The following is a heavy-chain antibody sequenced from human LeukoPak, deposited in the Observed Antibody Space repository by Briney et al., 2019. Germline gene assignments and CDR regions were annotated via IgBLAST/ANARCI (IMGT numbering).Heavy chain of an antibody. V-gene: IGHV3-66*01. CDR2: IYSGVST. CDR3: ARDRITVLRGVTYLAYFDY. D-gene: IGHD3-10*01. Sequence: PGGSLRLSCAASGFTVSSNYMSWVRQAPGKGLEWVSVIYSGVSTYYADSVRGRFTISRDNSQNTMYLQMNSLRVEDTAVYFCARDRITVLRGVTYLAYFDYWGQGTLVTVSS. J-gene: IGHJ4*02. CDR1: GFTVSSNY.